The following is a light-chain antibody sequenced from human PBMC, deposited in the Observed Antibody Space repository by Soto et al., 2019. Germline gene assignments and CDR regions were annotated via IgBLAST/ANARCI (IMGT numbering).Light chain of an antibody. CDR1: SSDIGSYNY. CDR2: DVN. CDR3: SSYTSGSTLVV. V-gene: IGLV2-14*03. Sequence: QSALTQPASVSGSPGQSITISCTGTSSDIGSYNYVSWYQQHPGKAPKLMICDVNNRPSGVSNRFSGSKSGNTASLTISGLQAEDEADYYCSSYTSGSTLVVFGGGTKLTVL. J-gene: IGLJ2*01.